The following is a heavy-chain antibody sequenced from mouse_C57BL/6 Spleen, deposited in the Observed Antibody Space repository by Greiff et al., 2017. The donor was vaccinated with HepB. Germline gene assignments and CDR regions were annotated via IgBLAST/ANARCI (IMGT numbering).Heavy chain of an antibody. V-gene: IGHV1-69*01. CDR1: GYTFTSYW. Sequence: QVQLQQPGAELVMPGASVKLSCKASGYTFTSYWMHWVKQRPGQGLEWIGEIDPSDSYTNYNQKFKGKSTLTVDKSSSTAYMQLSSLTSEDSAVYCCARRVSYYFDYWGQGTTLTVSS. J-gene: IGHJ2*01. CDR2: IDPSDSYT. CDR3: ARRVSYYFDY.